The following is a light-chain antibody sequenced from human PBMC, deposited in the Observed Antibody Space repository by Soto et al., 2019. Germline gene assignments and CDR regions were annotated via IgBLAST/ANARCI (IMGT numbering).Light chain of an antibody. CDR2: DVS. J-gene: IGKJ4*01. Sequence: EVVLTQSPDTLSLSPGGSATLSCRASQSVSSYLAWYQQRPGQALRLLIYDVSKRATGIPARFSGSGSRTDFTLTITSLKPEDFAIYFCHQRSNWPLTFGGGTKLEIK. CDR1: QSVSSY. CDR3: HQRSNWPLT. V-gene: IGKV3-11*01.